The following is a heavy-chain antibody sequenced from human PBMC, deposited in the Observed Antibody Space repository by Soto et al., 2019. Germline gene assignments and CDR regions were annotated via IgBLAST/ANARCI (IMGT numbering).Heavy chain of an antibody. CDR3: VRGTGNSFASYYFDY. CDR1: GFTFGDFT. Sequence: GGSLRLSCAASGFTFGDFTMHWIRQVPGKGLECVSLISWNADSIYYGDSVQGRFTISRDNSKNSLYLQMTSLRPDDTALYYCVRGTGNSFASYYFDYWGQGTQVTVSS. CDR2: ISWNADSI. D-gene: IGHD3-16*01. J-gene: IGHJ4*02. V-gene: IGHV3-43*01.